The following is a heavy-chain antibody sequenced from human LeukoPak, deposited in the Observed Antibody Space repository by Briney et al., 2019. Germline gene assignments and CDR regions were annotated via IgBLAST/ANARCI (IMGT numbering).Heavy chain of an antibody. Sequence: ASVKVSCKASGYTFTSYGISWVRQAPGQGLEWMGWISAYNGNTNYAQKLQGRVTMTTDTSTSTAYMELRSLRSEDTAVYYCARGNDGSGSPYYYFYYMDVWGKGTTVTISS. V-gene: IGHV1-18*01. CDR2: ISAYNGNT. J-gene: IGHJ6*03. CDR1: GYTFTSYG. CDR3: ARGNDGSGSPYYYFYYMDV. D-gene: IGHD3-10*01.